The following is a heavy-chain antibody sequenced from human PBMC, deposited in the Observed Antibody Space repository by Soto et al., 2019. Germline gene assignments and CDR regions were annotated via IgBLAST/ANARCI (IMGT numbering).Heavy chain of an antibody. CDR3: ARDGKYYDSSGCFDY. V-gene: IGHV3-30-3*01. CDR2: ISYDGSNK. Sequence: GGSLRLSCLASGFSFSSYAMHWVRQAPGKGLEWVAVISYDGSNKYYADSVKGRFTISRDNSKNTLYLQMNSLRAEDTAVYYCARDGKYYDSSGCFDYWGQGTLVTVSS. CDR1: GFSFSSYA. D-gene: IGHD3-22*01. J-gene: IGHJ4*02.